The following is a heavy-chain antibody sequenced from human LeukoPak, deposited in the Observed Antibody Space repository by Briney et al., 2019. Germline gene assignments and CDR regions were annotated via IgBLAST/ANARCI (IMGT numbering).Heavy chain of an antibody. J-gene: IGHJ4*02. CDR2: IRYDGSNK. CDR1: GFAFSSYG. CDR3: AKDQDGDPYYFDY. D-gene: IGHD4-17*01. Sequence: GRSLKLSCAASGFAFSSYGMHWVRQAPGKGLEWVAFIRYDGSNKYYADSVKGRFTISRDNSKNTLYLQMNSLRAEDTAVYYCAKDQDGDPYYFDYWGQGTLVTVSS. V-gene: IGHV3-30*02.